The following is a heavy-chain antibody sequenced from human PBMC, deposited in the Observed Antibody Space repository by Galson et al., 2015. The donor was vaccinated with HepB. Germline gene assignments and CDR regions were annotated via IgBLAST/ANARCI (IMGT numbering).Heavy chain of an antibody. V-gene: IGHV1-69*13. Sequence: SVKVSCKASGGTFSSYAISWVRQAPGQGLEWMGGIIPIFGTANYAQKFQGRVTITADESTSTAYMELSSLRSEDTAVYYCARGSSGWYPGTFDIWGQGTMVTVSS. CDR3: ARGSSGWYPGTFDI. CDR1: GGTFSSYA. CDR2: IIPIFGTA. J-gene: IGHJ3*02. D-gene: IGHD6-19*01.